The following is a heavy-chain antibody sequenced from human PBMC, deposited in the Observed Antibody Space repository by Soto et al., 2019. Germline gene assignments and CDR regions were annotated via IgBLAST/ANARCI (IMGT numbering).Heavy chain of an antibody. CDR3: AKDLYDSSGYYYLYYYYGIDV. Sequence: PGGSLRLSCAASGFTFSSYAMSWVRQAPGKGLECVSAISGSGGSAYYANSVKGPFTISRDNSKNTLYLQMNSLRAEDTAVYYFAKDLYDSSGYYYLYYYYGIDVWGQGTTVTVSS. CDR2: ISGSGGSA. J-gene: IGHJ6*02. CDR1: GFTFSSYA. D-gene: IGHD3-22*01. V-gene: IGHV3-23*01.